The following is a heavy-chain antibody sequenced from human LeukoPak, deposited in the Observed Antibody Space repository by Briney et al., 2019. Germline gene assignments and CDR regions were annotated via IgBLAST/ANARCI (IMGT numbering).Heavy chain of an antibody. D-gene: IGHD2-2*03. Sequence: ASVRVSCKASGYTFTVYYMHWVRQAPGQGREWMGWINPNSGGTNYAQKFQGRVTMTRDTSISTAYMELSRLRSDDTAVYYCARDRGYCSSTSCRNWFDPWGQGTLVTVSS. CDR2: INPNSGGT. J-gene: IGHJ5*02. V-gene: IGHV1-2*02. CDR1: GYTFTVYY. CDR3: ARDRGYCSSTSCRNWFDP.